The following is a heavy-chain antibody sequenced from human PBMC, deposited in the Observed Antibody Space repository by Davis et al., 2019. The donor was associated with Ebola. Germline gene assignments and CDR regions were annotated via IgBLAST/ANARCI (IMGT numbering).Heavy chain of an antibody. CDR2: ISSSGSTI. CDR1: GFTFSSYS. J-gene: IGHJ5*02. D-gene: IGHD5-12*01. Sequence: GESLKISCAASGFTFSSYSMNWVRQAPGKGLEWVSYISSSGSTIYYADSVKGRFTISRDNAKNSLYLQMNSLRAEDTAVYYCARDRSGYDFSPTTAWGQGTLVTVSS. CDR3: ARDRSGYDFSPTTA. V-gene: IGHV3-48*04.